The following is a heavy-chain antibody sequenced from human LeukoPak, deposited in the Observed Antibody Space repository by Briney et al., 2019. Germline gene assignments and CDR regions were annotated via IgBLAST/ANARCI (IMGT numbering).Heavy chain of an antibody. Sequence: PGRSLRLSCAASGFTLGDYDIHWVRQAPGKGPEWVSSISSNNDTIAYAEPVKGRFTVSRDNTINSLYLQMDSLRVEDTALYYCLTSSFDHWGQGTLVTVSS. CDR2: ISSNNDTI. J-gene: IGHJ4*02. CDR3: LTSSFDH. V-gene: IGHV3-9*01. CDR1: GFTLGDYD.